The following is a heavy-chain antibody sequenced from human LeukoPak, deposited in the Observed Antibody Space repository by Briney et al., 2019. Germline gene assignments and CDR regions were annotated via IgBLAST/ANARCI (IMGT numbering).Heavy chain of an antibody. CDR3: AKVGERITIFGVVTSFDY. J-gene: IGHJ4*02. CDR2: ISSSGSTI. Sequence: TGGSLRLSCAASGFTFSSYEMNWVRQAPGKGREWVSYISSSGSTIYYADSVKGRFTISRDNAKNSLYLQMNSLRAEDTAVYYCAKVGERITIFGVVTSFDYWGQGTLVTVSS. V-gene: IGHV3-48*03. D-gene: IGHD3-3*01. CDR1: GFTFSSYE.